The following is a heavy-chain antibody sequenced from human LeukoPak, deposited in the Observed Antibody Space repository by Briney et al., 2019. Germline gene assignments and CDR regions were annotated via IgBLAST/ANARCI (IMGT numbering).Heavy chain of an antibody. J-gene: IGHJ4*02. CDR3: VRDGFYSDSSGYPFGY. V-gene: IGHV3-7*01. Sequence: GGSLRLSCAASGFSLSAYWMTWVRQAPGKGLEWVANINRDGSQKNHVDSVKGRFTISRDNSKNTLYLQMNSLRAEDMAVYYCVRDGFYSDSSGYPFGYWGQGSLVTVSS. CDR1: GFSLSAYW. CDR2: INRDGSQK. D-gene: IGHD3-22*01.